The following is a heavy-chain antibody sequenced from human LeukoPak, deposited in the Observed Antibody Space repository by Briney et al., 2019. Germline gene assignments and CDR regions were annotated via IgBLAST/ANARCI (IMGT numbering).Heavy chain of an antibody. Sequence: GASVKVSCKASAYTFTKYGISWVRQAPGQGLEYMAWISTHDDNINYAQKFQGRVTMTTDTSTSTAYMELRSLRSDDTAVYYCARDIRDGVDFWSGHPMDYYYGMDVWGQGTTVTVSS. CDR1: AYTFTKYG. CDR3: ARDIRDGVDFWSGHPMDYYYGMDV. J-gene: IGHJ6*02. V-gene: IGHV1-18*04. D-gene: IGHD3-3*01. CDR2: ISTHDDNI.